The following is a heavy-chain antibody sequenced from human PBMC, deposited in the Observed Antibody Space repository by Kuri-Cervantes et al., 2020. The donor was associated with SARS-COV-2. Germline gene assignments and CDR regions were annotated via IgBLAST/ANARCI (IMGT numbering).Heavy chain of an antibody. V-gene: IGHV4-39*07. CDR3: ARESRVSSFDP. CDR1: GGSISSSSYY. CDR2: IYYSGST. D-gene: IGHD3-16*02. Sequence: SEILSLTCTVSGGSISSSSYYWGWIRQPPGKGLEWIGSIYYSGSTYYNPSLKSRVTISVDTSKNQFSLKLSSVTAADTAVYYCARESRVSSFDPWGQGTLVTVSS. J-gene: IGHJ5*02.